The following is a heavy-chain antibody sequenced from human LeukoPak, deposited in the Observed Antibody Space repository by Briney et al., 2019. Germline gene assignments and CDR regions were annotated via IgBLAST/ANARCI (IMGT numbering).Heavy chain of an antibody. V-gene: IGHV3-23*01. J-gene: IGHJ4*02. CDR2: ISGSGGST. Sequence: GGSLRLSCAASGCTFSSYGMHWVRQAPGKGLEWVSAISGSGGSTYYADSVKGRFTISRDNSKNTLYLQMNSLRAEDTAVYYCAKKLWFGEFESPYYFDYWGQGTLVTVSS. CDR1: GCTFSSYG. CDR3: AKKLWFGEFESPYYFDY. D-gene: IGHD3-10*01.